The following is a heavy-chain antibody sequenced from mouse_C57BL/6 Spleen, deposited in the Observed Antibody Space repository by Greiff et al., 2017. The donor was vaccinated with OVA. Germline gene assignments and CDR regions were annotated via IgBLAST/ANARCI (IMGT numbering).Heavy chain of an antibody. J-gene: IGHJ2*01. D-gene: IGHD1-2*01. V-gene: IGHV14-4*01. CDR3: TTDTTAYYFDY. Sequence: EVKLMESGAELVRPGASVKLSCTASGFNIKDDYMHWVKQRPEQGLEWIGWIDPENGDTEYASKFQGKATITADTSSNTAYLQLSSLTSEDTAVYYCTTDTTAYYFDYWGQGTTLTVSS. CDR2: IDPENGDT. CDR1: GFNIKDDY.